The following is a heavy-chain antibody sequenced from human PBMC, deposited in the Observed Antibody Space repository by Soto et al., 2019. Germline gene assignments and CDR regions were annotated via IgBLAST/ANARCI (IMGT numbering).Heavy chain of an antibody. J-gene: IGHJ4*02. D-gene: IGHD2-2*01. CDR1: GGSISSGGYS. CDR3: ARRSCSSTSCHLDY. V-gene: IGHV4-30-2*01. Sequence: PSETLSLTCAVSGGSISSGGYSWSWIRQPPGKGLEWIGYIYHSGSTYYNPSLKSRVTISVDTSKNQFSLKLSSVTAADTAVYYCARRSCSSTSCHLDYWGQGTLVTVSS. CDR2: IYHSGST.